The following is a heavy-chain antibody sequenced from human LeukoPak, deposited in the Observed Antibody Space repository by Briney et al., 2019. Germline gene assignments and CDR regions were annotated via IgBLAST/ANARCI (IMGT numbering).Heavy chain of an antibody. J-gene: IGHJ6*03. CDR2: IYYSGST. V-gene: IGHV4-39*01. Sequence: PSETLSLTCTASRGSVSSSNYYWGWIRQPPGKGLEWIGSIYYSGSTSYNPSLNSRVTISVDTSKNQFSLQLSSVTAADTAVYYCARSYCGSTGCSHYYYYYYMDVWGKRTTVTVSS. CDR3: ARSYCGSTGCSHYYYYYYMDV. D-gene: IGHD2-2*01. CDR1: RGSVSSSNYY.